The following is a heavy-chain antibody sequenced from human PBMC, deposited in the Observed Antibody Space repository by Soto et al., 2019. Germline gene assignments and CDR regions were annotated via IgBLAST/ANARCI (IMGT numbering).Heavy chain of an antibody. V-gene: IGHV3-7*01. Sequence: GGSLRLSCAASGFTFSSYWMDWVRRAPGKGLEWVANINQDGSEKHYVASVKGRFTISRDNAKNSLYLQMSSLTAEDSALYYCSPSLDYWGQGALVTVSS. CDR2: INQDGSEK. J-gene: IGHJ4*02. CDR3: SPSLDY. CDR1: GFTFSSYW.